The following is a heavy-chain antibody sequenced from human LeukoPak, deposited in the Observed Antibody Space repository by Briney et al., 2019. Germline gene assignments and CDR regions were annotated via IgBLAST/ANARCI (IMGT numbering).Heavy chain of an antibody. J-gene: IGHJ3*02. D-gene: IGHD5-12*01. CDR1: GGSISSYY. CDR3: ARPSGYDPYAFDI. V-gene: IGHV4-4*09. CDR2: IYTSGST. Sequence: KPSETLSLTCTVSGGSISSYYWSWIRQPPGKGLEWIGYIYTSGSTNYNPSLKSRVTISVDTSKNQFSLKLSSVTAADTAVYYCARPSGYDPYAFDIWGQGTMVTVSS.